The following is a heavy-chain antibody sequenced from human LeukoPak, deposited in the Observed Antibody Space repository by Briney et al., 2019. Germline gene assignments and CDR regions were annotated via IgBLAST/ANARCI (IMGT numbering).Heavy chain of an antibody. J-gene: IGHJ4*02. V-gene: IGHV4-39*07. Sequence: SETLSLTCTVSGGSISSSSYYWGWIRQPPGKGLEWIGSIYYSGSTYYNPSLKSRVTISVDTSKNQFSLKLSSVTAADTAVYYCARPITFGEVRLPWIFWGPRTLVTVSS. CDR1: GGSISSSSYY. CDR2: IYYSGST. D-gene: IGHD3-16*01. CDR3: ARPITFGEVRLPWIF.